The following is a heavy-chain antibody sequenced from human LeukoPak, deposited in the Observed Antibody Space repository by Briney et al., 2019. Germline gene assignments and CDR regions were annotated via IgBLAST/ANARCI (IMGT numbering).Heavy chain of an antibody. CDR1: GFTVSSNY. Sequence: GGSLRLTCAASGFTVSSNYMSWVRQAPGKGLEWVSVIYSGGSTYYSDSVKGRLTISRDNSKNTLYLQMNSLRAEDTAVYYCARAYGSGSYYSDYWGQGTLVTVSS. V-gene: IGHV3-53*01. CDR3: ARAYGSGSYYSDY. D-gene: IGHD3-10*01. J-gene: IGHJ4*02. CDR2: IYSGGST.